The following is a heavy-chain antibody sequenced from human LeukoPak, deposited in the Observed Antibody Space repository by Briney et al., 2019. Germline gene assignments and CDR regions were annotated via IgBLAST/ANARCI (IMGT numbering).Heavy chain of an antibody. CDR1: GFSFSNYA. D-gene: IGHD4-17*01. V-gene: IGHV3-30-3*01. CDR2: ISYDGSNK. CDR3: ARGLKVGFYGDYAY. Sequence: GTSLRLSCAASGFSFSNYAMHWVRQAPGKGLEWVAVISYDGSNKYYADSVKGRFTISRDNSKNTLSLQMNSLRAEDTAVYYCARGLKVGFYGDYAYWGQGTLVTVSS. J-gene: IGHJ4*02.